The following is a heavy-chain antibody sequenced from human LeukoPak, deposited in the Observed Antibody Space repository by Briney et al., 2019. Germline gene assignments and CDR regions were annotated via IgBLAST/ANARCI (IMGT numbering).Heavy chain of an antibody. J-gene: IGHJ4*02. CDR3: ARERGSKCFDY. CDR2: IKQDGSEK. V-gene: IGHV3-7*01. CDR1: GFTFSSYW. Sequence: GGSLRLSCAPSGFTFSSYWMSWVRQAPGKGLEWVANIKQDGSEKYYVDSVKGRFTISRDNAKNALYLQMNSLRAEDTAVYYCARERGSKCFDYWGQGTLVTVSS. D-gene: IGHD3-10*01.